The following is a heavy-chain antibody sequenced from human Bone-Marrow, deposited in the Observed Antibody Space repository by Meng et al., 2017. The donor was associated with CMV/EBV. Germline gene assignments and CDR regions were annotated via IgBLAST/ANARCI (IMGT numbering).Heavy chain of an antibody. D-gene: IGHD3-16*01. J-gene: IGHJ4*02. Sequence: SETLSLTCAVYGGSFSGYYWTWIRQPPGKGLEWIGEINHSESTSYNPSLKSRVTISVDTSKNQFSLKLSSVTAADTAVYYCARVRGNYVWYFDYWGQGTLVTVSS. CDR2: INHSEST. CDR1: GGSFSGYY. CDR3: ARVRGNYVWYFDY. V-gene: IGHV4-34*01.